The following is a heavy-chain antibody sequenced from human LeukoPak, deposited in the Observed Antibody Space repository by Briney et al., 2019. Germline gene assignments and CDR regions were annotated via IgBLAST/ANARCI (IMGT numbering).Heavy chain of an antibody. CDR3: ARAWVGSGQGWFDF. CDR2: IKQDGSEE. V-gene: IGHV3-7*04. CDR1: GFTFSDFW. J-gene: IGHJ5*01. Sequence: GESLRLSCAASGFTFSDFWMTWVRQAPGKGLQWVANIKQDGSEEYYVDSVKGRFTISRNNSENSLFLQMNNPTDEDTAIYYCARAWVGSGQGWFDFWGQGSLVTVSS. D-gene: IGHD1-26*01.